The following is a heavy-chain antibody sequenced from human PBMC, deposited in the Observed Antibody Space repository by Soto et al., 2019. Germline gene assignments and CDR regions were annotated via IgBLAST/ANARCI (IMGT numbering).Heavy chain of an antibody. CDR3: ARETYSSGWYYWFDP. V-gene: IGHV4-59*12. J-gene: IGHJ5*02. CDR2: IHYSGST. D-gene: IGHD6-19*01. Sequence: SETLSLTCTVPGGSISSYYWSWIRQPPGEGMEWIGYIHYSGSTNYNPSLKSRVTISVDTSKNQFSLKLSSVTAADTAVYYCARETYSSGWYYWFDPWGQGTLVTVS. CDR1: GGSISSYY.